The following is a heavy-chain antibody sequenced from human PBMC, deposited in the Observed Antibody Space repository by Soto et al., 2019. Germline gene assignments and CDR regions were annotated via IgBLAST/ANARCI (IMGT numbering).Heavy chain of an antibody. D-gene: IGHD3-22*01. CDR3: ARDFSYYDSSGRFNWFDP. CDR1: GGSISSGGYY. CDR2: IYYSGST. Sequence: GGSISSGGYYWSWIRHHPGNGLEWIGYIYYSGSTYYNPSLKSRVTISVDTSKNQFSLKLSSVTAADTAVYYCARDFSYYDSSGRFNWFDPWGQGTLVTVS. J-gene: IGHJ5*02. V-gene: IGHV4-31*02.